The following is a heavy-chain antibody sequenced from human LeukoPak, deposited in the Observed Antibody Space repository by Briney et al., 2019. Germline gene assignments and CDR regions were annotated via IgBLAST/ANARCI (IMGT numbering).Heavy chain of an antibody. V-gene: IGHV3-23*01. CDR2: ISASGGGT. Sequence: GGSLRLSCAASGFTFSSDGMSWIRQAPGKGLEWVSSISASGGGTVYADSVKGRVTISRDNSKNTLYLQMHSLRAEDTAVYSCAKNLLGSEAFSWYFDLWGRGTLVTVSS. CDR1: GFTFSSDG. CDR3: AKNLLGSEAFSWYFDL. D-gene: IGHD1-26*01. J-gene: IGHJ2*01.